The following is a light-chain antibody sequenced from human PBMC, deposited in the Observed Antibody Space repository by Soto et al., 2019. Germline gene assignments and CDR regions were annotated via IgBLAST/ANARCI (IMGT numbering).Light chain of an antibody. Sequence: EIVLTQSPGTLSLSPGERATLSCRASQSVSSSYLAWYQQKPGQAPRLLIYGASSRATGIPDRFSGSGSGTDFTHTISIPEPEDFAGYYCQQYDSSSPHWTFGQGTKVEIK. CDR1: QSVSSSY. CDR3: QQYDSSSPHWT. CDR2: GAS. J-gene: IGKJ1*01. V-gene: IGKV3-20*01.